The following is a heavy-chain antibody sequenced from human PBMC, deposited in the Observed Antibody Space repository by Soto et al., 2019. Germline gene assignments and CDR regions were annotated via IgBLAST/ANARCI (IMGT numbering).Heavy chain of an antibody. V-gene: IGHV3-23*01. CDR2: ISGSGGST. CDR1: GFTFSNYA. Sequence: EVQLLESGGGLVQPGGSLRLSCAASGFTFSNYAMSWVRQAPGKGREWVSAISGSGGSTSYADSVKGLFTISTDNSKNTLYLKINRLRAEDTAVYYCAKDACWSGYYVVRDFDICGQGTMVTVSS. D-gene: IGHD3-3*01. CDR3: AKDACWSGYYVVRDFDI. J-gene: IGHJ3*02.